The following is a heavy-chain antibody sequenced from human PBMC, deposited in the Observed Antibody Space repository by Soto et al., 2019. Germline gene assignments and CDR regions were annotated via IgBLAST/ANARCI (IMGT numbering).Heavy chain of an antibody. J-gene: IGHJ5*02. D-gene: IGHD2-15*01. Sequence: EVHLLESGGGLVQPGESLRLSCTASGFIVSNSAMSWVRQAPGKGLEWVSSISANGGGAFYGDSVKGRFTISRDTSTNTLCLQMNSLRAEDTAVYYCAKIEVNNCRAGCGKGSFGPWGQGTQFTFSS. V-gene: IGHV3-23*01. CDR1: GFIVSNSA. CDR2: ISANGGGA. CDR3: AKIEVNNCRAGCGKGSFGP.